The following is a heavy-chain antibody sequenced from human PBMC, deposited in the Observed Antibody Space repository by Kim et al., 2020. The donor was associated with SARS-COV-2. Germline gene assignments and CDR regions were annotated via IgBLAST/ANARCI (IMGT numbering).Heavy chain of an antibody. J-gene: IGHJ4*02. Sequence: ASVKVSCKASGYTFSGYYMDWVRQAPGQGLEWLGRINPNSGDTNYAQKFQGRVTMTRDTSIDTAYMELRRLRSDDTAVYYCASEGYISGRYGGFWGQGTLVTVSS. V-gene: IGHV1-2*06. D-gene: IGHD6-19*01. CDR2: INPNSGDT. CDR3: ASEGYISGRYGGF. CDR1: GYTFSGYY.